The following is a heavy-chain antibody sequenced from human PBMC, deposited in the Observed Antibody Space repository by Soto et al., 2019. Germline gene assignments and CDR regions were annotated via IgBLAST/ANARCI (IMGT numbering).Heavy chain of an antibody. V-gene: IGHV3-23*01. J-gene: IGHJ6*04. CDR2: ISGSGGST. CDR1: GFTFSSYA. CDR3: AKVNSVWFGPGDV. Sequence: EVQLLESGGGLVQPGGSLRLSCAASGFTFSSYAMSWVRQATGKGLEWVSAISGSGGSTYYADSVKGRFTISRDNSKNTLYLQMNSLRAEDTAVYYCAKVNSVWFGPGDVWGKGTTVTVSS. D-gene: IGHD3-10*01.